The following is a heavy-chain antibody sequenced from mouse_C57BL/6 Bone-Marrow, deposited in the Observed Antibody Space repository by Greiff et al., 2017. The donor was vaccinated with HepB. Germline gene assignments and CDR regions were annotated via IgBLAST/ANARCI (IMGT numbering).Heavy chain of an antibody. Sequence: VKVVESGAELVRPGASVTLSCKASGYTFTDYEMHWVKQTPVHGLEWIGAIDPETGGTAYNQKFKGKAILTADKSSSTAYMELRSLTSEDSAVYYCTREEGYYYPFAYWGQGTLVTVSA. D-gene: IGHD1-1*01. CDR1: GYTFTDYE. V-gene: IGHV1-15*01. CDR3: TREEGYYYPFAY. CDR2: IDPETGGT. J-gene: IGHJ3*01.